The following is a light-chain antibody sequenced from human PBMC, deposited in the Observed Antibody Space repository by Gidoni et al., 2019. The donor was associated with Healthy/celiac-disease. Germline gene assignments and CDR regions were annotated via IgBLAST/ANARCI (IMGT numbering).Light chain of an antibody. CDR2: GAS. V-gene: IGKV3-15*01. J-gene: IGKJ2*01. CDR1: QSVSSN. CDR3: QQYNNWPYT. Sequence: EIVMTQSPAPLSVSPGERATLSCRAIQSVSSNFAWYQQKPGQAPRLLIYGASTRATGIPARFSGSGSGTEFTLTISSLQSEDFAVYYCQQYNNWPYTFGQGTKLEIK.